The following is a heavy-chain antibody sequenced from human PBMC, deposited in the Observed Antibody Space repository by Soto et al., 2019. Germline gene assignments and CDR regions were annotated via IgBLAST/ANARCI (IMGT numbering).Heavy chain of an antibody. D-gene: IGHD1-1*01. Sequence: SETLSLTCAVSGGSISSSNWWSWVRQPPGKGLEWIGEIYHSGSTNYNPSLKSRVTISVDKSKNQFSLKLSSVTAADTAMYYCARHYGVELGTIRGHFDYWGQGTMVTVSS. CDR1: GGSISSSNW. V-gene: IGHV4-4*02. J-gene: IGHJ4*02. CDR2: IYHSGST. CDR3: ARHYGVELGTIRGHFDY.